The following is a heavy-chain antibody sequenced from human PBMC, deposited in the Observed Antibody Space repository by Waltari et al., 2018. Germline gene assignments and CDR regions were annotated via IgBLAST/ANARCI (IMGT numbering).Heavy chain of an antibody. CDR3: ARPLAATDERDY. J-gene: IGHJ4*02. CDR2: ISSSSSTK. V-gene: IGHV3-48*01. D-gene: IGHD2-15*01. CDR1: GFTFSSYS. Sequence: EVQLVESGGGLVQPGGSLRLSCAASGFTFSSYSMNWVRQAPGKGLEWVSYISSSSSTKYYADSVKGRFTISRDNAKNSLYLQMNSLRAEDTAGYYCARPLAATDERDYWGQGTLVTVSS.